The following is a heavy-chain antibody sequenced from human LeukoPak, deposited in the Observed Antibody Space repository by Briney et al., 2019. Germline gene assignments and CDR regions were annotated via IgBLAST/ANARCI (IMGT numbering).Heavy chain of an antibody. CDR2: IIPIFGTA. CDR3: ARGYGGNSEAFDI. CDR1: GGTFSSYA. J-gene: IGHJ3*02. Sequence: SVKVSCKASGGTFSSYAISWVRQAHGQGLEWMGRIIPIFGTANYAQKFQGRVTITADKSTSTAYMDLSRLRSKDTAVYYCARGYGGNSEAFDIWGQGTMVTVSS. D-gene: IGHD4-23*01. V-gene: IGHV1-69*06.